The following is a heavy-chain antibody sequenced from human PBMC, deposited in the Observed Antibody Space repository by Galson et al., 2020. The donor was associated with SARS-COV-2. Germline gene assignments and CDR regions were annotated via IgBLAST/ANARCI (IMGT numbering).Heavy chain of an antibody. J-gene: IGHJ6*02. CDR2: ISNDGSDK. CDR3: AKDREDCSGDTCSDYYYYAMDV. CDR1: GFTFTSYG. Sequence: GGSLRLSCAASGFTFTSYGMHWVRQAPGKGLAWVAFISNDGSDKYYADSVKGRFTISRDNSKNTLYLQMNSLRAEDTAMYYCAKDREDCSGDTCSDYYYYAMDVWGQVTTVTVSS. D-gene: IGHD2-15*01. V-gene: IGHV3-30*18.